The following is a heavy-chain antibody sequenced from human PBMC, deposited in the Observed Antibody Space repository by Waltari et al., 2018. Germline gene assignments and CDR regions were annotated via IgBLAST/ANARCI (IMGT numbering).Heavy chain of an antibody. V-gene: IGHV1-2*02. CDR2: INPNSGGT. Sequence: QVQLVQSGAEVKKPGASVKVSCKASGYTFTGYYMHWVRQAPGQGLEWMGWINPNSGGTNYAQKFQGRVTMTRDTSISTAYMELSRLRSDDTAVYYCARGRSIWFGEADFDYWGQGTLVTVSS. CDR1: GYTFTGYY. D-gene: IGHD3-10*01. CDR3: ARGRSIWFGEADFDY. J-gene: IGHJ4*02.